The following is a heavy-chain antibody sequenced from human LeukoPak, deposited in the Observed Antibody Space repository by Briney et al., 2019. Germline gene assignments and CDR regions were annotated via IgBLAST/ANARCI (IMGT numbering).Heavy chain of an antibody. Sequence: GGSLRLSCAASGFTFSSYAMTWVRQAPGKGLEWVSGISGSGTSTYYADSVKGRFTMSRDNSKRTMYLQMISLRADDTAIYYCAKVRDLYGGYVWVVDSWGQGTLVTVSS. V-gene: IGHV3-23*01. CDR2: ISGSGTST. D-gene: IGHD5-12*01. CDR1: GFTFSSYA. CDR3: AKVRDLYGGYVWVVDS. J-gene: IGHJ4*02.